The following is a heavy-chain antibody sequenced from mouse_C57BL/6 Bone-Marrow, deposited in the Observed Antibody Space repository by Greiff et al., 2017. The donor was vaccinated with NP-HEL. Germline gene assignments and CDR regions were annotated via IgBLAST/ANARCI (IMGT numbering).Heavy chain of an antibody. CDR2: IYPGDGDT. Sequence: VQLQQSGAELVKPGASVKISCKASGYAFSSYWMNWVKQRPGKGLEWIGQIYPGDGDTNYNGKFKGKATLTADKSSSTAYMQLSSLTSEDSAVYFCARGISLITTVVAPFDDWGQGTTLTVSS. J-gene: IGHJ2*01. D-gene: IGHD1-1*01. CDR3: ARGISLITTVVAPFDD. CDR1: GYAFSSYW. V-gene: IGHV1-80*01.